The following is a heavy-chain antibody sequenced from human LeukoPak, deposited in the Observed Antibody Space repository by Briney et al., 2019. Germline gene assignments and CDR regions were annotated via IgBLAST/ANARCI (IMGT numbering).Heavy chain of an antibody. Sequence: PSETLSLTCTVSGGSISTYHWSWIRQPPGKGLEWIGDIYYSGSTNYNPSLKSRVTISVDTSKNQFSLNLSSVTAADTAVYYCARMDAVAHFDYWGQGTLVTVSS. CDR1: GGSISTYH. CDR3: ARMDAVAHFDY. D-gene: IGHD4-23*01. J-gene: IGHJ4*02. V-gene: IGHV4-59*01. CDR2: IYYSGST.